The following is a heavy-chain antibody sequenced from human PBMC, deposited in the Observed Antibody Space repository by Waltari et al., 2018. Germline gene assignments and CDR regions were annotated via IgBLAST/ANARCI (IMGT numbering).Heavy chain of an antibody. CDR1: GGSISGSY. V-gene: IGHV4-4*07. J-gene: IGHJ4*02. CDR3: ARGPGRESREAFDY. CDR2: IYSGGST. Sequence: QVQLQESGPGLVKPSETLSLTCTVSGGSISGSYWSWLRQPAGKGLEWIGRIYSGGSTDYNPSLKSRPTMSVDTSKNQFSLKLSSVTAADTAVYYCARGPGRESREAFDYWGQGTLVTVSS. D-gene: IGHD3-10*01.